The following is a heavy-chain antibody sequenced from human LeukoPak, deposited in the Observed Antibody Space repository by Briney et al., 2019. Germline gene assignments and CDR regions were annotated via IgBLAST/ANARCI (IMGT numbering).Heavy chain of an antibody. CDR2: ISAYNGNT. V-gene: IGHV1-18*01. J-gene: IGHJ4*02. Sequence: ASVTVSCKASGYTFTSYGISWVRQAPGQGLEWMGWISAYNGNTNYAQKLQGRVTMTTDTSTSTAYMELRSLRSDDTAVYYCARGLRRYYGSGSSMGYWGQGTLVTVSS. D-gene: IGHD3-10*01. CDR1: GYTFTSYG. CDR3: ARGLRRYYGSGSSMGY.